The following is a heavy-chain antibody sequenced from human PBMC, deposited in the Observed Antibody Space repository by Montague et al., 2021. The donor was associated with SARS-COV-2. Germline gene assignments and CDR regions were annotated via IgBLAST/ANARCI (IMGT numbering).Heavy chain of an antibody. V-gene: IGHV4-39*07. CDR2: IYYSGST. D-gene: IGHD3-22*01. CDR1: GGSISSSSYY. J-gene: IGHJ6*02. Sequence: SETLSLTCTVSGGSISSSSYYWGWIRQPPGKGLEWIGSIYYSGSTYYNPSLKSRVTISVDTSKNQFSLKLSSVTAADTAVYYCARDTRITMIVVVQVYGMDVWGQGTPVTVSS. CDR3: ARDTRITMIVVVQVYGMDV.